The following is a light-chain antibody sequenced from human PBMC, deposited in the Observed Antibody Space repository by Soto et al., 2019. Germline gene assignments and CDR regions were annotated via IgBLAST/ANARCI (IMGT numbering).Light chain of an antibody. V-gene: IGKV1-5*03. J-gene: IGKJ2*01. CDR1: QTISSR. Sequence: DIQMTQSPSSLSASVGDRVTITCRASQTISSRLAWYQQKPGQAPKLLIYKATNLQTGVASRFSGSGSATEFSLTISSLQPDDFTVYYCQQYNEFQYTFGQGTRLDI. CDR3: QQYNEFQYT. CDR2: KAT.